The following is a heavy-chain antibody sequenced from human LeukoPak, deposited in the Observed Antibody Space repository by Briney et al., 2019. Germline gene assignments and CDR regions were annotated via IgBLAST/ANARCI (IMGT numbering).Heavy chain of an antibody. J-gene: IGHJ5*02. Sequence: SETLSLTCAVYGGSFSGYYWSWIRQPPGKGLEWIGEINHSGSTNYNPSLKSRVTISVDTSKNQFSLKLSSVTAADTAVYYCARDEHLLSLWFDPWGQGTLVTVSS. CDR3: ARDEHLLSLWFDP. V-gene: IGHV4-34*01. CDR1: GGSFSGYY. CDR2: INHSGST. D-gene: IGHD3-10*01.